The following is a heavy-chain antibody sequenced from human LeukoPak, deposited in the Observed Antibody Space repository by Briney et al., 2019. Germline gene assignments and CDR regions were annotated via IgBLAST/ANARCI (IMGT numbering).Heavy chain of an antibody. CDR3: ARRTYDFWSGYPMYYFDY. CDR2: INHSGST. CDR1: GGSFSGYY. Sequence: KSSETLSLTCAVYGGSFSGYYWSWIRQPPGKGLEWIGEINHSGSTNYNPSLKSRVTISVDTSKNQFSLKLSSVTAADTAVYYCARRTYDFWSGYPMYYFDYWGQGTLVTVSS. J-gene: IGHJ4*02. V-gene: IGHV4-34*01. D-gene: IGHD3-3*01.